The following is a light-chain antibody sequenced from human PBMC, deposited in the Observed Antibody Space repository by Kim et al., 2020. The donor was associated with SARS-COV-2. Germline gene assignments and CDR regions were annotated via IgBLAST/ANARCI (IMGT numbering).Light chain of an antibody. CDR2: GVS. J-gene: IGLJ3*02. CDR1: NNDVGGYNF. V-gene: IGLV2-14*03. Sequence: GQTITISCTGTNNDVGGYNFVSWYQQYPGKAPKFMIYGVSQRPSGVSNRFSGSKSGNTASLTISGLQAEDEADYYCTSYTRSDTWVFGGGTQLTVL. CDR3: TSYTRSDTWV.